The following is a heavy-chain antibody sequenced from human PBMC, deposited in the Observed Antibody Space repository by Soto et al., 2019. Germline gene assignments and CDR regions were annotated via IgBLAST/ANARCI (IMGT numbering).Heavy chain of an antibody. J-gene: IGHJ5*02. Sequence: ASVKVSCKASGYTFTSYGISWVRQAPGQGLEWMGWISAYNGNTNYAQKLQGRVTMTTDTSTSTAYMGLRSLRSDDTAVYYCARDFTQITNGWFDPWGQGTLVTVSS. CDR3: ARDFTQITNGWFDP. D-gene: IGHD2-8*01. V-gene: IGHV1-18*01. CDR1: GYTFTSYG. CDR2: ISAYNGNT.